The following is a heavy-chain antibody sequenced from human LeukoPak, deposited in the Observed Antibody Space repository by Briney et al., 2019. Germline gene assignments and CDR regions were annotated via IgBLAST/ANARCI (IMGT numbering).Heavy chain of an antibody. D-gene: IGHD3-10*01. CDR1: GFNFRGFG. Sequence: PGGSLRLSCAASGFNFRGFGMHWARQAPGKGPEWVAVIYNGGNTKYYGDSVKGRLTISRDNSKNTLYLQMDSLRPDDTAVYYCAKLRVGYGSGSWGQGTLVIVSS. V-gene: IGHV3-30*18. CDR3: AKLRVGYGSGS. CDR2: IYNGGNTK. J-gene: IGHJ4*02.